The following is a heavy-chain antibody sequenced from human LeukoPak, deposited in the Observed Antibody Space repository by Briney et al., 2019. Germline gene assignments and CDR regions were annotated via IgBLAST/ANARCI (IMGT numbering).Heavy chain of an antibody. CDR3: ATGCVGSPNCQTTGYDH. V-gene: IGHV3-23*01. CDR1: GFTFSIYA. Sequence: GGSLRLSCAASGFTFSIYAMNWVRQAPRKGLEWVSGISDSGRNTYYSDSVKGRFTISRDNSESTVYLQMNSLTAEDTAQYYCATGCVGSPNCQTTGYDHWGQGTLVTVSS. CDR2: ISDSGRNT. J-gene: IGHJ4*02. D-gene: IGHD2-2*01.